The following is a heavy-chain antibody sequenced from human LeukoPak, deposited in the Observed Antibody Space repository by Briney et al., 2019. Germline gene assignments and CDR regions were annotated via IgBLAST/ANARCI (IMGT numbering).Heavy chain of an antibody. V-gene: IGHV3-74*01. CDR3: ASRTGVY. CDR1: RFTFGSYW. CDR2: INTDGSST. J-gene: IGHJ4*02. D-gene: IGHD1-14*01. Sequence: GGSLRLSCAASRFTFGSYWMHWVRQAPGKGLVWVSRINTDGSSTTYADSVKGRFTISRDNAKNTLYLQMNSLRAQDTAVYYCASRTGVYWGQGTLVTVSS.